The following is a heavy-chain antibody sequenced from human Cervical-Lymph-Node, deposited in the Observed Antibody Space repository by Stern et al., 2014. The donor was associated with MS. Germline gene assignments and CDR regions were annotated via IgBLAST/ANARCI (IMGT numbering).Heavy chain of an antibody. CDR2: IYYSGST. CDR3: ARQSYD. D-gene: IGHD3-16*01. V-gene: IGHV4-39*01. Sequence: VQLVESGPGLVKPSETLSLTCTVSGGSISSSSYYWGWLRQPPGKGLEWIGSIYYSGSTYYNPSLNSRDTISVDTSKTQFSLQLSSVTAADTAVYYCARQSYDWGQGTLVTVSS. CDR1: GGSISSSSYY. J-gene: IGHJ4*02.